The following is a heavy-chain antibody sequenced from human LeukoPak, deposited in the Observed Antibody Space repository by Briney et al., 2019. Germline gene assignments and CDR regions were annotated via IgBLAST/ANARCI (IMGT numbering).Heavy chain of an antibody. CDR1: GFTFSSYS. J-gene: IGHJ4*02. D-gene: IGHD2-2*01. V-gene: IGHV3-21*01. CDR2: ISSSSSYI. CDR3: ARDLEYCSSTSCYLFDY. Sequence: GGSLRLSCAASGFTFSSYSMNWVRQAPGKGLEWVSSISSSSSYIYYADSVKGRFTISRDNAKNSLYLQMNSLRAEDTAVYYCARDLEYCSSTSCYLFDYWGQGTLVTVSS.